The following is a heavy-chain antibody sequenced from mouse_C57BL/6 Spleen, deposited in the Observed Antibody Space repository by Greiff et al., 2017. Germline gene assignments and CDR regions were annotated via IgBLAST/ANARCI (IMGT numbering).Heavy chain of an antibody. CDR1: GYTFTDYY. J-gene: IGHJ4*01. CDR2: INPNNGGT. Sequence: EVKLVESGPELVKPGASVKMSCKASGYTFTDYYMHWVKQSHGKSLEWIGYINPNNGGTSYNQKFKGKATLTVNKSSSTAYMALRSLTSEDSAVYYCAREVTTGPYAMDYWGQGASVTVSS. CDR3: AREVTTGPYAMDY. D-gene: IGHD2-2*01. V-gene: IGHV1-22*01.